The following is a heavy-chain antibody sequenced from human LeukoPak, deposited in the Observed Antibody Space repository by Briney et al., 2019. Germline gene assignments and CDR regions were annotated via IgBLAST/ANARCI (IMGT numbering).Heavy chain of an antibody. CDR3: ASGDNDPLFDY. J-gene: IGHJ4*02. V-gene: IGHV4-31*03. Sequence: PSETLSLTCTVSGGSISSGGCYWSWIRQHPGKGLEWIGSIYYSGSTYYNPSLQGRVTISVVTSKNQFSLKLSSVTAADTAIYYCASGDNDPLFDYWGQGTLVTVSS. CDR1: GGSISSGGCY. D-gene: IGHD1-1*01. CDR2: IYYSGST.